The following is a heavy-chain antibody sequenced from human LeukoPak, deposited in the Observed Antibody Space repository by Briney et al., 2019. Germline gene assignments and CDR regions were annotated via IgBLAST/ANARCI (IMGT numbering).Heavy chain of an antibody. J-gene: IGHJ4*02. CDR1: GGSISSSNW. CDR3: ARATLNSGWYGPYYFDY. D-gene: IGHD6-19*01. V-gene: IGHV4-4*02. CDR2: IYHSGST. Sequence: NTSETLSLTCAVSGGSISSSNWWSWVRQPPGKGLEWIGEIYHSGSTNYNPSLKSRVTISVDRSKNEFSLKLTSVTAADTAVYYCARATLNSGWYGPYYFDYWGQGTLVTVSS.